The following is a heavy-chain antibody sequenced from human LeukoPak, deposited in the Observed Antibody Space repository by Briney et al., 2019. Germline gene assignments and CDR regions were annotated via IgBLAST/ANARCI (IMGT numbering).Heavy chain of an antibody. Sequence: SQTLSLACTVSGGSISCGDYYWSWIRQPPGKGLKWIGYIFYSGNTYYNPSLKSRVPISVDTSKNRFSLKLSSVTAADAAVYYCARGYCSGGSCYPDYWGQGTLVTVSS. CDR2: IFYSGNT. CDR1: GGSISCGDYY. J-gene: IGHJ4*02. D-gene: IGHD2-15*01. CDR3: ARGYCSGGSCYPDY. V-gene: IGHV4-30-4*01.